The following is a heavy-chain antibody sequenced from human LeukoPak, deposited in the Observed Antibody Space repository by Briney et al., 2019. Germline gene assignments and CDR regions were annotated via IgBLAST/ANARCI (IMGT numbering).Heavy chain of an antibody. CDR3: ARDPSWTRGYFDY. D-gene: IGHD2-2*01. Sequence: SETLSLTCTVSGGSISSYYWSWIRQPPEKGLEWIGYIYYSGTTNYNPSLESRVTISVDTSKNQFSLNLTSMTAADTAVYFCARDPSWTRGYFDYWGQGTLVTVSS. J-gene: IGHJ4*02. V-gene: IGHV4-59*01. CDR2: IYYSGTT. CDR1: GGSISSYY.